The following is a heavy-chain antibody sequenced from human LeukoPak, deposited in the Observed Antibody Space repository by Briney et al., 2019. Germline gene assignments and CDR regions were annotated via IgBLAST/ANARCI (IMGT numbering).Heavy chain of an antibody. CDR2: ISSSSSST. CDR1: GFTFSDYY. CDR3: ARLSSIAAAGTYDY. V-gene: IGHV3-11*06. D-gene: IGHD6-13*01. Sequence: GGSLRLSCAASGFTFSDYYMTWIRQAPGKGLEWVSYISSSSSSTTYADSVKGRFTISRDNAKNSLYLQMNSLGAEDTAVYYCARLSSIAAAGTYDYWGQGTLVTVSS. J-gene: IGHJ4*02.